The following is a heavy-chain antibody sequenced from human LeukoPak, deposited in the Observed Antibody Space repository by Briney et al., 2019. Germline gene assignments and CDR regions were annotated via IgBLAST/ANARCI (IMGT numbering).Heavy chain of an antibody. CDR1: GGSFSGYY. J-gene: IGHJ3*02. Sequence: SETLSLTCAVYGGSFSGYYWSWIRRPPGKGLEWIGEINHSGSTNYNPSLKSRVTVSVDTSKNQFSLKLSSVTAADTALYYCARGEYDYAWGSYSPNAVVMWGQGTMVTVSS. D-gene: IGHD3-16*01. CDR2: INHSGST. CDR3: ARGEYDYAWGSYSPNAVVM. V-gene: IGHV4-34*01.